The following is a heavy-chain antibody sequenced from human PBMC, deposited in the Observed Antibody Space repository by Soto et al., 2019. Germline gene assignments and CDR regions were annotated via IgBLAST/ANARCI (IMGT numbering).Heavy chain of an antibody. CDR2: ISTNGGST. Sequence: GGSLRLSCSASGFTFSSYTMHWFRQPPGKGLEEVSSISTNGGSTHYADAVKGRFTISRDNSKNTQYLQMSSLRADDTAVYYCVIGEYYYDSSGYYPFDYWGQGTLVTVSS. V-gene: IGHV3-64D*06. D-gene: IGHD3-22*01. J-gene: IGHJ4*02. CDR3: VIGEYYYDSSGYYPFDY. CDR1: GFTFSSYT.